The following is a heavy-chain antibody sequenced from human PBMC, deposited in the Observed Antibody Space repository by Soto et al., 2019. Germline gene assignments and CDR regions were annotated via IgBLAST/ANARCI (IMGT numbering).Heavy chain of an antibody. CDR2: ISSSSDNI. J-gene: IGHJ6*03. CDR1: GFVFSSYH. D-gene: IGHD2-2*01. CDR3: ARDKGYCSSTSCYYDYYMDV. Sequence: EVQLVESGGGLVQPGGSPRLSCAASGFVFSSYHMNWVRQAPGKGLEWISYISSSSDNIYYAGSVRGRFTISRDNAKNSLYLQMNSLRAEDTAVDYCARDKGYCSSTSCYYDYYMDVWGKGTTVTVSS. V-gene: IGHV3-48*01.